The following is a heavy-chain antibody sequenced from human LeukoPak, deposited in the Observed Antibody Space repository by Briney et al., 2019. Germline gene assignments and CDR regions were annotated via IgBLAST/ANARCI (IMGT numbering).Heavy chain of an antibody. Sequence: ASVKVSCKASGYTFTSYALNWVRQAPGQGLEWMGWINTNTGNPTYAQGFTGRFDFSVDTSVSTAYLQISSLKAEDTAVYYCARGNGSGSYQYFYYYYGMDVWGQGTTVTVSS. J-gene: IGHJ6*02. CDR3: ARGNGSGSYQYFYYYYGMDV. D-gene: IGHD3-10*01. CDR2: INTNTGNP. CDR1: GYTFTSYA. V-gene: IGHV7-4-1*02.